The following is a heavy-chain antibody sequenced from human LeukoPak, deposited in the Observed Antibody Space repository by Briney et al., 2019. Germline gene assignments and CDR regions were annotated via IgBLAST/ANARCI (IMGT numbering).Heavy chain of an antibody. Sequence: GGSLRLSCAASGFTFSSYGMHWVRQAPGKGLEWVAVISYDGSNKYYADSVKGRFTISRDNSKNTLYLQMNSLRAEDTAVYYCAKGLDYTTYGYYFDYWGQGTLVTVSS. D-gene: IGHD4-11*01. CDR2: ISYDGSNK. CDR3: AKGLDYTTYGYYFDY. V-gene: IGHV3-30*18. J-gene: IGHJ4*02. CDR1: GFTFSSYG.